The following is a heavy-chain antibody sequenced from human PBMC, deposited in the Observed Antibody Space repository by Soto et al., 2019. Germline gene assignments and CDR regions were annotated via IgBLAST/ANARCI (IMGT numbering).Heavy chain of an antibody. CDR1: GYTFTSYD. J-gene: IGHJ6*02. CDR3: ARAIIMDDILTGYYYYYYYGMDV. Sequence: GASVKVSCKASGYTFTSYDINWVRQATGQGLEWMGWMNPNSGNTGYAQKFQGRVTMTRNTSISTAYMELSSLRSEDTAVYYCARAIIMDDILTGYYYYYYYGMDVWGQGTTGTVAS. D-gene: IGHD3-9*01. CDR2: MNPNSGNT. V-gene: IGHV1-8*01.